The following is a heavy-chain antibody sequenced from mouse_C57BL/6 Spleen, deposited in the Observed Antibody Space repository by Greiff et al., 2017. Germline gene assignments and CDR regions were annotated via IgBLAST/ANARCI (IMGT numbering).Heavy chain of an antibody. CDR2: IDPSDSET. Sequence: QVQLQQPGAELVRPGSSVKLSCKAPGYTFTSSWMHWVKQRPIPGLEWIGNIDPSDSETHYNQKFKDKATLTLDKSSSTAYMQRSSLTSEDSAVYYCARGDSLDYGYWGKLTTPSSSS. V-gene: IGHV1-52*01. CDR3: ARGDSLDYGY. D-gene: IGHD3-2*01. J-gene: IGHJ2*01. CDR1: GYTFTSSW.